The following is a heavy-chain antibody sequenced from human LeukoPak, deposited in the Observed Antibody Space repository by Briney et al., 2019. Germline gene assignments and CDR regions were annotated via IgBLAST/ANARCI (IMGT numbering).Heavy chain of an antibody. CDR2: IYYSGST. Sequence: SETLSLTCTVSGGSISSSSYYWGWIRQPPGKGLEWIGNIYYSGSTYYNPSLKSRVTISVDTSKNQFSLKLSSVTAADTAVYYCARQGIRGQWLVHFDYWGQGTLVTVSS. D-gene: IGHD6-19*01. CDR3: ARQGIRGQWLVHFDY. V-gene: IGHV4-39*01. CDR1: GGSISSSSYY. J-gene: IGHJ4*02.